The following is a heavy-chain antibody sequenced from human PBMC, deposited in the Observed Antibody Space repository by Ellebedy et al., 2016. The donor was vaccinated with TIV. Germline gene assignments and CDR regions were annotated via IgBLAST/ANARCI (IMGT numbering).Heavy chain of an antibody. CDR2: ISSSSSYI. J-gene: IGHJ4*02. CDR3: ARPYLTSIAAAGTPDY. V-gene: IGHV3-21*01. CDR1: GFTFSSYS. Sequence: GGSLRLSCAASGFTFSSYSMNWVRQAPGKGLEWVSSISSSSSYIYYADSVKGRFTISRDNAKNSLYLQMNSLRAEDTAVYYCARPYLTSIAAAGTPDYWGQGTLVTVSS. D-gene: IGHD6-13*01.